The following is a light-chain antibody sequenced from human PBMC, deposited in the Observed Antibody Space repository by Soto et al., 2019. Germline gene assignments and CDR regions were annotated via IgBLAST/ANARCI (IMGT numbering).Light chain of an antibody. Sequence: DIQMTQSPSTLSGSVGDRVTITCRASQTISSWLAWYQQKPGKAPKLLIYKASTLKSGVPSRFSGSGSGTEFTLTISSLQPDDFATYYCQQNNDYCTFGQGTKVDTK. J-gene: IGKJ1*01. CDR1: QTISSW. CDR2: KAS. V-gene: IGKV1-5*03. CDR3: QQNNDYCT.